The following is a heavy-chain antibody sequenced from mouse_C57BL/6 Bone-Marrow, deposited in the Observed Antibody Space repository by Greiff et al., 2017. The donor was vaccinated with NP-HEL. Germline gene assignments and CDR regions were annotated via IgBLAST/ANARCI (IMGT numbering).Heavy chain of an antibody. V-gene: IGHV1-52*01. Sequence: VQLQQPGAELVRPGSSVKLSCKASGYTFTSYWMHWVTQRPIQGLEWIGNIYPSDSETLYNQKFKDKATLTVDKSSSTAYMQLSSLTSEDSAVYYCARDYYGSSWDAMDYWGQGTSVTVSS. CDR1: GYTFTSYW. D-gene: IGHD1-1*01. J-gene: IGHJ4*01. CDR2: IYPSDSET. CDR3: ARDYYGSSWDAMDY.